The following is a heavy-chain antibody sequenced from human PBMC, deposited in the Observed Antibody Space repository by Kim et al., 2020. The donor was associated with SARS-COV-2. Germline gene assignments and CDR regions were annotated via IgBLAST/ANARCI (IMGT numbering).Heavy chain of an antibody. J-gene: IGHJ4*02. V-gene: IGHV4-34*01. CDR3: ASPPGGVSYYFDY. Sequence: YNPSLKSRVPISVDTSKNQFSLKLSSVTAADTAVYYCASPPGGVSYYFDYWGQGTLVTVSS.